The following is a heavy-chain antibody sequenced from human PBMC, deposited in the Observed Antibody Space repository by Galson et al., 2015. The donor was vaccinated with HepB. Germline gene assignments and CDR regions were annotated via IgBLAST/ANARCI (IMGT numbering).Heavy chain of an antibody. CDR1: GYTFTSYA. J-gene: IGHJ4*02. Sequence: SVKVSCKASGYTFTSYAMHWVRQAPGQRLEWMGWISAGNGNTKYSQKFQGRVTITRDTSASTAYMELSSLRSEDTAVYYCARVTHYDFWSGPRGYLDYWGQGTLVTVSS. CDR3: ARVTHYDFWSGPRGYLDY. CDR2: ISAGNGNT. D-gene: IGHD3-3*01. V-gene: IGHV1-3*01.